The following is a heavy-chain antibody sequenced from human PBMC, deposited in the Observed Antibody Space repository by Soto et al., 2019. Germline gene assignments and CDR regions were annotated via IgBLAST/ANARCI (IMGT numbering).Heavy chain of an antibody. V-gene: IGHV4-30-4*01. CDR1: GCSISSGDYY. CDR2: IDYSGST. J-gene: IGHJ6*02. D-gene: IGHD6-13*01. CDR3: ASDSLAEAESRSYDYGMDV. Sequence: QVQLQEAGPGLVKPSQTLSLTCTVSGCSISSGDYYWSWIRQPPGKGLEWTGYIDYSGSTYYNPYLKRRVTISVDTSNNQLSVKLSSVTAADTAVYYCASDSLAEAESRSYDYGMDVWGQGTTVTVSS.